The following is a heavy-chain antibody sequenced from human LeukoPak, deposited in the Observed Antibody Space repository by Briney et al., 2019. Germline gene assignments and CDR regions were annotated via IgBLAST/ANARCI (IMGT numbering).Heavy chain of an antibody. CDR1: GFTFSSYS. J-gene: IGHJ4*02. CDR3: ARGWTGYSSSWAIDY. D-gene: IGHD6-13*01. CDR2: ISSSSSTI. Sequence: PGGSLRLSCAASGFTFSSYSMNWVRQAPGKGLEWLSYISSSSSTIYYADSVKGRFTISRDNAKNSLYLQMNSLRAEDTAVYYCARGWTGYSSSWAIDYWGQGTLVTVSS. V-gene: IGHV3-48*01.